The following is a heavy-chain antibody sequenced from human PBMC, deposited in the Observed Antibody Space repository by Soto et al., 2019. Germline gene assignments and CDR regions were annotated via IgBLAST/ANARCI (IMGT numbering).Heavy chain of an antibody. V-gene: IGHV4-39*02. Sequence: SETLSLTCTVSGGSINSGHYFWGWIRQPPGKGLEWLGSVHYRGGTYYNPSLRGRLSISLDTSRNHFSLNLISVTAADTAVYYCSSLLVVAPRHSGFDTWRQGRLVTVAS. CDR2: VHYRGGT. D-gene: IGHD2-2*01. J-gene: IGHJ4*02. CDR1: GGSINSGHYF. CDR3: SSLLVVAPRHSGFDT.